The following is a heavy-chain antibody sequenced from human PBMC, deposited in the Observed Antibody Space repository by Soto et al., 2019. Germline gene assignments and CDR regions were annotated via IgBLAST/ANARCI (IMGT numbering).Heavy chain of an antibody. J-gene: IGHJ3*01. CDR1: GLTISGKKC. Sequence: LRLSCAAFGLTISGKKCVAWVRQAPGKGLEWVSALYDVDGSFYADSVKGRFTTSSDSSKTTVYLQMNDLRPDDTAVYYCATWHEREHAYDVWGQGTTVTVSS. CDR2: LYDVDGS. V-gene: IGHV3-53*01. CDR3: ATWHEREHAYDV. D-gene: IGHD1-1*01.